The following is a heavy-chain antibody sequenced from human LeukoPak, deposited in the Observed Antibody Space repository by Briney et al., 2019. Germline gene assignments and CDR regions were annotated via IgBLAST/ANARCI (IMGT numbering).Heavy chain of an antibody. CDR1: GGSISSYY. J-gene: IGHJ4*02. Sequence: SETLSLTCTVSGGSISSYYWSWVRQPPGKGLEWIGYIYYSGSTNYNPSLKSRATISLDTSKNQLSLKLSAVTAADTAVYYCARQLSSGSYKPAPLDYWGQGTLVTVSS. V-gene: IGHV4-59*01. D-gene: IGHD1-26*01. CDR3: ARQLSSGSYKPAPLDY. CDR2: IYYSGST.